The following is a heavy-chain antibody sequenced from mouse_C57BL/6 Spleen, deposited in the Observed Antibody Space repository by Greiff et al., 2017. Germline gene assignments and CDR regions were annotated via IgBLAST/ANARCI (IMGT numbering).Heavy chain of an antibody. CDR1: GFTFSDYY. J-gene: IGHJ1*03. CDR3: ARPHYYGSSPYWYFDV. V-gene: IGHV5-12*01. CDR2: ISNGGGST. D-gene: IGHD1-1*01. Sequence: EVKLMESGGGLVQPGGSLKLSCAASGFTFSDYYMYWVPQPPGKRLGWVAYISNGGGSTYYPDTVKGRFTSSRDNAKNTLYLQMSRLKSEDTAMYYCARPHYYGSSPYWYFDVWGTGTTVTVSS.